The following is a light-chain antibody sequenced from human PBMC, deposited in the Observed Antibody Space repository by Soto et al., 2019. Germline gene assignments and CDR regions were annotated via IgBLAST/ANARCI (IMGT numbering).Light chain of an antibody. CDR1: QNVNNL. J-gene: IGKJ5*01. CDR2: GAS. V-gene: IGKV3-15*01. Sequence: IVLTQSPASLSVSPGEGATLSCRASQNVNNLLAWYQQKPGRPPRLLIYGASTRATGIPARFSGSGSGTEFTLSISSLQSEDFAVYYCQQYNKWAITFGLGTRLE. CDR3: QQYNKWAIT.